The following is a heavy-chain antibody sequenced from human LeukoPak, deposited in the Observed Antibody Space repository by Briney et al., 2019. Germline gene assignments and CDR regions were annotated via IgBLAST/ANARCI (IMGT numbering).Heavy chain of an antibody. CDR1: GGTFSSYA. Sequence: EASVKVSCKASGGTFSSYAISWVRQAPGQGLEWMGGIIPIFGTANYAQKFQGRVTITADESTSTAYMELSSLRSEDTAVYYCAGWYYYDSSGYSRYWYFDLWGRGTLVTVSS. J-gene: IGHJ2*01. CDR2: IIPIFGTA. D-gene: IGHD3-22*01. V-gene: IGHV1-69*13. CDR3: AGWYYYDSSGYSRYWYFDL.